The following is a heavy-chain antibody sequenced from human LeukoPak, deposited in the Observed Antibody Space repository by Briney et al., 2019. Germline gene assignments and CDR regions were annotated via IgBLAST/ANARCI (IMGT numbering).Heavy chain of an antibody. CDR3: ARLRYFDWLLIKGWFDP. CDR1: GGTFSSYA. Sequence: ASVKVSCKASGGTFSSYAISWVRQAPGQGLEWMGGIIPIFGTANYAQKFQGRVTITADESTSTAYMELSSLRSEDTAVYYCARLRYFDWLLIKGWFDPWGQGTLVTVSS. J-gene: IGHJ5*02. V-gene: IGHV1-69*13. D-gene: IGHD3-9*01. CDR2: IIPIFGTA.